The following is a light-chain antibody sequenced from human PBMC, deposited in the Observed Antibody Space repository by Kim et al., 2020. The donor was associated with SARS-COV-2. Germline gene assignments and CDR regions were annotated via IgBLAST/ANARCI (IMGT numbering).Light chain of an antibody. J-gene: IGLJ3*02. CDR2: EDD. CDR3: QSYDGPGWV. Sequence: NFMLTQPPSVSRSPGESLTISCTRTGGSIATGYVHWYQQRPGRSPTTVIYEDDQRPSGVPDRFSASVDSSSNAASLIISGLETEDEADYFCQSYDGPGWVFGGGTQLTVL. CDR1: GGSIATGY. V-gene: IGLV6-57*01.